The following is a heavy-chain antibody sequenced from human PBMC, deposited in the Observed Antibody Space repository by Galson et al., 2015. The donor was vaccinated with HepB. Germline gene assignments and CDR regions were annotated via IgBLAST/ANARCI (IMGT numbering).Heavy chain of an antibody. V-gene: IGHV1-3*01. CDR1: GYTFTSYA. CDR3: ARSVGYYYGMDV. D-gene: IGHD4-23*01. Sequence: SVKVSCKASGYTFTSYAMHWVRQAPGQRLEWMGWINGGTGNTKYSQKFQGRVTITRDTSASTAYMELSSLRSEDTAVYYCARSVGYYYGMDVWGQGTTVTVSS. CDR2: INGGTGNT. J-gene: IGHJ6*02.